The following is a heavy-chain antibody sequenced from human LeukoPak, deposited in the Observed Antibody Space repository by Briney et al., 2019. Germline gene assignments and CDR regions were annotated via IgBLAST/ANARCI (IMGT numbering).Heavy chain of an antibody. CDR1: GYTFTGYY. CDR2: INPNSGGT. CDR3: ARGYSSSWYYFDY. D-gene: IGHD6-13*01. J-gene: IGHJ4*02. V-gene: IGHV1-2*06. Sequence: ASVKVSCKASGYTFTGYYMHWVRQAPGQGLEWMGRINPNSGGTNYAQKFQGRVTMTRDTSISTAYMELSRLRSDDTAVYYCARGYSSSWYYFDYWGQGTLDTVSS.